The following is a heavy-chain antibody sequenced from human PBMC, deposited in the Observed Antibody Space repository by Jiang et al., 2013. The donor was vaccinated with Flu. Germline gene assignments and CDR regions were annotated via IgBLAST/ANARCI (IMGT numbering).Heavy chain of an antibody. CDR3: TRDQTSSEGN. V-gene: IGHV3-49*04. D-gene: IGHD6-19*01. J-gene: IGHJ4*02. Sequence: VQLLESGGGLVQPGRSLRLSCTASGFTFGDYAMSWVRQAPGKGLEWVGFIRSKAYGGTTEYAASVKGRFTISRDDSKSIAYLQMNSLKTEDTAVYYCTRDQTSSEGNWGQGTLVTVSS. CDR1: GFTFGDYA. CDR2: IRSKAYGGTT.